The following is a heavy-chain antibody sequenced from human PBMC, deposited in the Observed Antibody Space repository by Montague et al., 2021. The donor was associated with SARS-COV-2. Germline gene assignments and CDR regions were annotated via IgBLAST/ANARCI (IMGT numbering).Heavy chain of an antibody. D-gene: IGHD6-25*01. V-gene: IGHV4-34*01. CDR2: ICPSGST. J-gene: IGHJ6*02. CDR3: ARFANTRLLSASYYGLDV. Sequence: SETLSLTCDVSGGSINGYYWSWIRQPPGKGLEWIGQICPSGSTNHNPSLKSRVTISIDTSKNQFSLKLTSVTAADTAVYYCARFANTRLLSASYYGLDVWGQGTTVTVSS. CDR1: GGSINGYY.